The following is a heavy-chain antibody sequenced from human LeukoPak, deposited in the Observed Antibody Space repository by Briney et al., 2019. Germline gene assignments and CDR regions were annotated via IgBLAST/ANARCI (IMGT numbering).Heavy chain of an antibody. V-gene: IGHV4-34*01. CDR1: GGSFSGYY. CDR2: IYHSGST. D-gene: IGHD3-22*01. CDR3: ARGLRDDSSGYLAGSFDY. J-gene: IGHJ4*02. Sequence: SETLSLTCAVYGGSFSGYYWSWIRQPPGKGLEWIGEIYHSGSTNYNPSLKSRVTISVDKSKNQFSLKLSSVTAADTAVYYCARGLRDDSSGYLAGSFDYWGQGALVTVSS.